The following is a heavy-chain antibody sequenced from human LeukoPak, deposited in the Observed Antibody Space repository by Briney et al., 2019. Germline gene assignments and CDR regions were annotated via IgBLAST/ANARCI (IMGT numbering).Heavy chain of an antibody. V-gene: IGHV4-59*12. D-gene: IGHD3-16*01. CDR2: IYYSGST. J-gene: IGHJ6*03. CDR1: GGSMSSYY. Sequence: PSETLSLTCTVSGGSMSSYYWSWIRQSPGKGLEWIGYIYYSGSTYYNPSLKSRVTVSVDTSKNQFSLKLSSVTAADTAVYYCARDSMITFGGTHYMDVWGKGTTVTVSS. CDR3: ARDSMITFGGTHYMDV.